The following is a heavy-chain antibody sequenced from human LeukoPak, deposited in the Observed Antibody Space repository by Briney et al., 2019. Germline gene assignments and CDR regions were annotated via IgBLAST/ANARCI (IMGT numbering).Heavy chain of an antibody. CDR3: TGETYYFDL. Sequence: GGSLRLSCAASGFTFSSYGMSWVRQAPGKGLEWVASINQDGSEKYYVDSVRGRFAISRDNAKNSLYLQMNSLRPEDTAMYYCTGETYYFDLWGQGALVTVSS. CDR1: GFTFSSYG. J-gene: IGHJ4*02. CDR2: INQDGSEK. V-gene: IGHV3-7*04.